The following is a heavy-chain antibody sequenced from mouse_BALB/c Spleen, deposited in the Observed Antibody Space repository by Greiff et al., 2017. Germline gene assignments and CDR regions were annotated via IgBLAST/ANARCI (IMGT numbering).Heavy chain of an antibody. D-gene: IGHD1-2*01. CDR1: GFTFSSYA. CDR3: ASGGTAVYYFDY. J-gene: IGHJ2*01. CDR2: ISSGGST. Sequence: EVKVVESGGGLVKPGGSLKLSCAASGFTFSSYAMSWVRQTPEKRLEWVASISSGGSTYYPDSVKGRFTISRDNARNILYLQMSSLRSEDTAMYYCASGGTAVYYFDYWGQGTTLTVSA. V-gene: IGHV5-6-5*01.